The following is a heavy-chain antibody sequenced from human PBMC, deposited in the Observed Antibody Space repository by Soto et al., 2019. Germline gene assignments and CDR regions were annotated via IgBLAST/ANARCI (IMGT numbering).Heavy chain of an antibody. J-gene: IGHJ6*02. D-gene: IGHD5-12*01. CDR2: ISYDGSNK. CDR1: GFTFSSYG. Sequence: GGSLRLSCAASGFTFSSYGMHWVRQAPGKGLEWVAVISYDGSNKYYADSVKGRFTISRDNSKNTLYLQMNSLRAEDTAVYYCAKDWDSGYDDKDGHYYYGMDVWGQGTTVTVSS. V-gene: IGHV3-30*18. CDR3: AKDWDSGYDDKDGHYYYGMDV.